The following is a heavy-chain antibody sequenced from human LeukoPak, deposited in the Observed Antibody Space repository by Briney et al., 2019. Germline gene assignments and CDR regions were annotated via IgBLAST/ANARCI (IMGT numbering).Heavy chain of an antibody. CDR3: ARDSGSYVYFDY. D-gene: IGHD1-26*01. J-gene: IGHJ4*02. CDR1: GYTFTGYY. Sequence: ASVKVSCKASGYTFTGYYMHWVRQAPGQGLEWMGWINPNSGGTNYAQKFQGRVTMTRDTSISTAYMELSRLKSDDTAVYYCARDSGSYVYFDYWGQGTLVTVSS. CDR2: INPNSGGT. V-gene: IGHV1-2*02.